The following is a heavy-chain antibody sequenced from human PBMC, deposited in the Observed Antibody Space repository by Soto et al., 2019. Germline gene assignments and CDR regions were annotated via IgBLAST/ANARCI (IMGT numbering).Heavy chain of an antibody. CDR1: GGSMRNYF. Sequence: PSETLSLTCTVSGGSMRNYFWTWIRQPPGKXLEWIGYIHYSGTTSFFPSYNPSLRSRVTISEDTSKNQFSLKLLSVTTADTAVHFCAAGEASSRNLAPYYLDFWGQGTLVTVSS. V-gene: IGHV4-59*01. CDR3: AAGEASSRNLAPYYLDF. D-gene: IGHD6-13*01. J-gene: IGHJ4*02. CDR2: IHYSGTT.